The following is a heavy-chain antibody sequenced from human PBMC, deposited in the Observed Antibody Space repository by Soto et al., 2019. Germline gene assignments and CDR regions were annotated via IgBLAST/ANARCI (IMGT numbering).Heavy chain of an antibody. Sequence: GSLRLSCAASGFTFSSYGMHWVRQAPGKGLEWVAVIWYDGSNKYYADSVKGRFTISRDNSKNTLYLQMNSLRAEDTAVYYCARVKDQYCSSTSCSMPDYWGQGTLVTVSS. CDR2: IWYDGSNK. D-gene: IGHD2-2*01. CDR1: GFTFSSYG. CDR3: ARVKDQYCSSTSCSMPDY. V-gene: IGHV3-33*01. J-gene: IGHJ4*02.